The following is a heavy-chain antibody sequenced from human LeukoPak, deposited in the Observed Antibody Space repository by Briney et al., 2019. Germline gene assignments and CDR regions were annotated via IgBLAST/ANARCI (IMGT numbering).Heavy chain of an antibody. CDR1: GYSFTSYW. CDR2: IYPGDSDT. CDR3: ARPRNHRNNYGGRVYDSSGYYPQDAFDI. V-gene: IGHV5-51*01. Sequence: GESLKISCKGSGYSFTSYWIGWVRQMPGKGLEWMGIIYPGDSDTRYSPSFQGQVTISADKSISTAYLQWSSLKASDTAMYYCARPRNHRNNYGGRVYDSSGYYPQDAFDIWGQGTMVTVSS. J-gene: IGHJ3*02. D-gene: IGHD3-22*01.